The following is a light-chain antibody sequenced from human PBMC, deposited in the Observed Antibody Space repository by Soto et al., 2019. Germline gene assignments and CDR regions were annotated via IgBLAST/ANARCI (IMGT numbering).Light chain of an antibody. J-gene: IGKJ3*01. CDR1: QGISRW. CDR3: QQANSFPLT. Sequence: EIQMTQLPSSMSAYVGDRVTITCRASQGISRWLAWYHQKPGKAPNLLIYSASTLHSGVPSRFSGSGSGTDFSLTISSLQPEDFGTYYCQQANSFPLTFGPGTKVYMK. CDR2: SAS. V-gene: IGKV1-12*01.